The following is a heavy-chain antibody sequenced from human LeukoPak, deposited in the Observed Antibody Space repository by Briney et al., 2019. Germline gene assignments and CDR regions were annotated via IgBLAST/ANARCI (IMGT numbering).Heavy chain of an antibody. CDR2: IKQDGSEK. J-gene: IGHJ5*02. D-gene: IGHD6-13*01. CDR3: ARGSAAAGTYWFDP. Sequence: PGGSLRLSCAAPGFTFSSYWMSWVRQAPGKGLEWVANIKQDGSEKYYVDSVKGRFTISRDNAKNSLYLQMNSLRAEDTAVYYCARGSAAAGTYWFDPWGQGTLVTVSS. V-gene: IGHV3-7*01. CDR1: GFTFSSYW.